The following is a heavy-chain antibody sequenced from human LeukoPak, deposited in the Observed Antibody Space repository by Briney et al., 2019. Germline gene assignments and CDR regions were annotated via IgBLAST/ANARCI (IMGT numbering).Heavy chain of an antibody. V-gene: IGHV3-66*01. CDR2: IYSGGNT. J-gene: IGHJ4*01. CDR3: AGRRYGGNYFDY. Sequence: PGGSLRLSCAASEFTASNNYMSWVRQAPGKGLEWVSIIYSGGNTYYADSVKGRFTISRDNSNNTLYLQMNSLRAEDTAVYYCAGRRYGGNYFDYWGHGTLVTVSS. CDR1: EFTASNNY. D-gene: IGHD4-23*01.